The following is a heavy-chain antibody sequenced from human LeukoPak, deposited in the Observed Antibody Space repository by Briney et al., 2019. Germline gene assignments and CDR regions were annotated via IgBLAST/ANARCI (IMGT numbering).Heavy chain of an antibody. V-gene: IGHV3-23*01. CDR1: RFTFKSYA. D-gene: IGHD3-22*01. CDR2: ITTSGGST. CDR3: ANRYYDSSPFDP. J-gene: IGHJ5*02. Sequence: GGSLRLSCTASRFTFKSYAMSWVRQAPGKGLEWIAAITTSGGSTNYADSVKGRFTISRDSSKSTLYLQMNSLRAEDTALYYCANRYYDSSPFDPWDQGTLVTVSS.